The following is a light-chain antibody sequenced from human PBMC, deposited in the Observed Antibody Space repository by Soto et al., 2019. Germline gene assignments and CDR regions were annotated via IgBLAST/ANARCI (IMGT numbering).Light chain of an antibody. Sequence: EIGMTQSPATLSVSPGDTATLSCRASQSVSSNLAWYQQKPGQAPRLLIYGASTRATGIPARFSGSGSGTEFTLTISSLQSEDFAVYYCQQYNNWPRTFGQGTKVDIK. CDR1: QSVSSN. J-gene: IGKJ1*01. V-gene: IGKV3-15*01. CDR2: GAS. CDR3: QQYNNWPRT.